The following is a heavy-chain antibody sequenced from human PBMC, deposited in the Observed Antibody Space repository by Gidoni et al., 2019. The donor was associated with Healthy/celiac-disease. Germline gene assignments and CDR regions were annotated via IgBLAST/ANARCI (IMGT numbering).Heavy chain of an antibody. CDR3: ARQIAVAVAFDI. Sequence: QVQLQPWGAGLLKPSETLSLTCAVYGGSFSGYYWSWIRQPPGKGLEWIGEINHSGSTNYNPSLKSRVTISVDTSKNQFSLKLSSVTAADTAVYYCARQIAVAVAFDIWGQGTMVTVSS. CDR2: INHSGST. V-gene: IGHV4-34*01. D-gene: IGHD6-19*01. CDR1: GGSFSGYY. J-gene: IGHJ3*02.